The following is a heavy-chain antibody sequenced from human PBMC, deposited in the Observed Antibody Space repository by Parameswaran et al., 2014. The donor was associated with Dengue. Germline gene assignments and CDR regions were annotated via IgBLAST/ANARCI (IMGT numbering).Heavy chain of an antibody. D-gene: IGHD2-2*01. J-gene: IGHJ4*02. Sequence: VRQMPGKGLEWIGYIYYSGSTYYNPSLKSRVTISVDTSKNQFSLKLSSVTAADTAVYYCARGIIVAQTYFDYWGQGTLVTVSS. CDR2: IYYSGST. V-gene: IGHV4-30-4*01. CDR3: ARGIIVAQTYFDY.